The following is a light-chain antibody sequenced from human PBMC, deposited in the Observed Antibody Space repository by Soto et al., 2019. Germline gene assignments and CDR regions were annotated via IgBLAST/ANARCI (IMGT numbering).Light chain of an antibody. J-gene: IGKJ1*01. Sequence: DVVMTQSPLSLSVTLGQPASISCRSSRSLLYSDGNTYLNWFQQRPVHPPRRLIYKDPTRDSGVPDRFSVSGSHADFALKISRVEAEDVGVYYCTQGVSWHPGRAFGQGTKVEIE. CDR3: TQGVSWHPGRA. CDR1: RSLLYSDGNTY. CDR2: KDP. V-gene: IGKV2-30*01.